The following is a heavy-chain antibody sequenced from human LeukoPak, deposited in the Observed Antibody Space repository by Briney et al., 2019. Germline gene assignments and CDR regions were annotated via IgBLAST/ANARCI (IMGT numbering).Heavy chain of an antibody. CDR1: GYTFTSYA. V-gene: IGHV1-3*01. J-gene: IGHJ6*02. CDR2: INAGNGNT. Sequence: GPSVKVSCKASGYTFTSYAMHWVRQAPGQRLEWMGWINAGNGNTKYSQKFQGRVTITRDTSASTAYMELSSLRSEDTAVYYCAGGDPSGGYYYYGMDVWGQGTTVTVSS. CDR3: AGGDPSGGYYYYGMDV. D-gene: IGHD3-10*01.